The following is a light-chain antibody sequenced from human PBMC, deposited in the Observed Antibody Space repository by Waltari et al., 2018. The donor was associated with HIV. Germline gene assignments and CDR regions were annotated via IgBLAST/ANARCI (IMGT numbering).Light chain of an antibody. CDR2: KAS. Sequence: DVQMTQSPSTLSASIGDRVSITCRASQNVGNWLACDKQKPGKAPSLLSSKASTLQIGVPTNFSGSGSGTHFTLTISGLRPDDFATYYCQQYNKFPITFGQGTKL. V-gene: IGKV1-5*03. J-gene: IGKJ2*01. CDR1: QNVGNW. CDR3: QQYNKFPIT.